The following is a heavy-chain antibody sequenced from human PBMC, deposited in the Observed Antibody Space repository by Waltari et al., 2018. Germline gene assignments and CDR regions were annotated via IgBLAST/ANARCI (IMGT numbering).Heavy chain of an antibody. Sequence: QVQLVESGGGVVQPGRSLRLSCAASGFTFSSYAMHWVRQAPGKGLEWVEVISYDGSNKYYADAVKCRFTISRDNSKNTLYLQMNSLRAEDTAVYYCAKGTPGDYWGQGTLVTVSS. V-gene: IGHV3-30-3*01. CDR1: GFTFSSYA. CDR2: ISYDGSNK. D-gene: IGHD1-1*01. J-gene: IGHJ4*02. CDR3: AKGTPGDY.